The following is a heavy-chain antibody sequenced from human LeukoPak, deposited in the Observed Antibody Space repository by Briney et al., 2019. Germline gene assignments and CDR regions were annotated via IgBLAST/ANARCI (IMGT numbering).Heavy chain of an antibody. V-gene: IGHV1-2*04. Sequence: GASVKVSCKASGYTFTGYYMHWVRQAPGQGLEWMGWINPNSGGTNYAQKFQGWVTMTRDTSISTAYMELSRLRSDDTAVYYCARAGLYYYDSSGYYGYFDYWGQGTLVTVSS. CDR1: GYTFTGYY. D-gene: IGHD3-22*01. CDR2: INPNSGGT. CDR3: ARAGLYYYDSSGYYGYFDY. J-gene: IGHJ4*02.